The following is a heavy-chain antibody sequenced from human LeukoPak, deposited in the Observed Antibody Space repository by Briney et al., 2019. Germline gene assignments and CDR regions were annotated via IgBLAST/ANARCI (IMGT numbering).Heavy chain of an antibody. D-gene: IGHD5-18*01. CDR1: GFTFSTYA. J-gene: IGHJ4*02. CDR3: ARGKNSYGPYLDY. V-gene: IGHV3-23*01. Sequence: GGSLRLSCAASGFTFSTYAMSWVRQAPGKGLEWVSAISGSGGSTYYADSVKGRFTISRDNSKNTLYLQMNSLRAEDTAVYYCARGKNSYGPYLDYWGQGTLVTVSS. CDR2: ISGSGGST.